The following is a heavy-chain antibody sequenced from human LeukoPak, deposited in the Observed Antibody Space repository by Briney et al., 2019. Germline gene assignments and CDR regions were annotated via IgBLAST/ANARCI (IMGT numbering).Heavy chain of an antibody. CDR2: IYYRVTS. CDR1: GDSISTYY. D-gene: IGHD6-13*01. Sequence: SETLSLTCTVSGDSISTYYWSWIRQPPGRGLEWIGYIYYRVTSDYNPSLKSRVTMSVDMSTRQISLKLSSVTAADTAVYYCARKSFHSSSYDFWGQGTLVTVSS. V-gene: IGHV4-59*01. CDR3: ARKSFHSSSYDF. J-gene: IGHJ4*02.